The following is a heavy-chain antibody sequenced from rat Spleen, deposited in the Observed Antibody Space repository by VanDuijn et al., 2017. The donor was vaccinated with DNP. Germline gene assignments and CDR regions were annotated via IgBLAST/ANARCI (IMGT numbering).Heavy chain of an antibody. Sequence: EVQLVESGGGLVQPGRSLKVSCAASGFTFSDYYMAWVRQAPTKGLELVAYISYFGDNTYSGDSVKGRFTISRDNAKNTQYLQMDSLRSEDTATYYCATHHLNYGSPHFDYWGQGVMVTVSS. V-gene: IGHV5S13*01. CDR3: ATHHLNYGSPHFDY. J-gene: IGHJ2*01. D-gene: IGHD1-3*01. CDR2: ISYFGDNT. CDR1: GFTFSDYY.